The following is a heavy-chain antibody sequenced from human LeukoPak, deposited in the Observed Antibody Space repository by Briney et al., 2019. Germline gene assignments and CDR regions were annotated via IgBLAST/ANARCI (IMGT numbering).Heavy chain of an antibody. CDR1: GYTFTGYY. CDR3: ARDKNAYNNDAFDI. CDR2: INPNSGGT. V-gene: IGHV1-2*02. J-gene: IGHJ3*02. D-gene: IGHD5-24*01. Sequence: VASVKVSCKASGYTFTGYYMHWVRQAPGQGLEWMGWINPNSGGTNYAQKFQGRVTMTRDTSISTAYMELRSLRSDDTAVYYCARDKNAYNNDAFDIWGQGTMVTVSS.